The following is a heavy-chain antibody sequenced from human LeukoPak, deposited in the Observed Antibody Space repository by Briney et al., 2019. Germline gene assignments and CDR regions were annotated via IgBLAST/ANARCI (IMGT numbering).Heavy chain of an antibody. V-gene: IGHV6-1*01. D-gene: IGHD6-13*01. CDR3: ARTSSSWEYYYYGMAV. CDR1: GDSVSSNSAT. J-gene: IGHJ6*04. Sequence: SQTLSLTCAISGDSVSSNSATWNWTRQSPSRGLEWLGRTYYRSKWYNDYAVSVKSRITINPDTSKNQFSQQLNSVTPEDTAVYYCARTSSSWEYYYYGMAVWGERATVTVSS. CDR2: TYYRSKWYN.